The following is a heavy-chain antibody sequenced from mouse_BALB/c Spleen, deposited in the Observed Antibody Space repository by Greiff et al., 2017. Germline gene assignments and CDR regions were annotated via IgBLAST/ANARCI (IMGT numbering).Heavy chain of an antibody. J-gene: IGHJ4*01. V-gene: IGHV14-3*02. D-gene: IGHD2-1*01. CDR3: ARGSFYGNYAMDY. CDR1: GFNIKDTY. Sequence: VHVKQSGAELVKPGASVKLSCTASGFNIKDTYMHWVKQRPEQGLEWIGRIDPANGNTKYDPKFQGKATITADTSSNTAYLQLSSLTSEDTAVYYCARGSFYGNYAMDYWGQGTSVTVSS. CDR2: IDPANGNT.